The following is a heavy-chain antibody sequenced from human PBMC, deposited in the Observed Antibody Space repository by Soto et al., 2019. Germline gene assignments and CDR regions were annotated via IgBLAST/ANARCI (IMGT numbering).Heavy chain of an antibody. J-gene: IGHJ4*02. D-gene: IGHD1-26*01. CDR2: SRNKANSYNT. CDR1: GFTSSDYY. V-gene: IGHV3-72*01. CDR3: ARDTGGSYDY. Sequence: EVQLVESGGGLVQPGGSLRLSCAASGFTSSDYYMDWVRQVPGKGLEWVGRSRNKANSYNTEYAASVKGRFSISRDGSKDSMYLQMNNLKTEDTAVYYCARDTGGSYDYWGQGALVTVSS.